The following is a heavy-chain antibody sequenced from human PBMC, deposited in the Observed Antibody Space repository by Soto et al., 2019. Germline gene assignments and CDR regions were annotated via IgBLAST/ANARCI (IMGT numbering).Heavy chain of an antibody. V-gene: IGHV4-30-4*01. CDR3: DREGGYGGNFRFYAFDI. CDR1: GGSISSGNYY. CDR2: IYYSGST. Sequence: QVQLQESGPGLVKPSQTLSLTCTVSGGSISSGNYYWSWIRQPPGKGLEWIGYIYYSGSTYYNSSLESRVTISVDTSKNPFSLKLSSVTAADTAVYYCDREGGYGGNFRFYAFDIWGQGTMVTVSS. J-gene: IGHJ3*02. D-gene: IGHD4-17*01.